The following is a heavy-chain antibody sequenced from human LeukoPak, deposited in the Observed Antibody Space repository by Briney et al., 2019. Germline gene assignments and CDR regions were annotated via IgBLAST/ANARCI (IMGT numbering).Heavy chain of an antibody. V-gene: IGHV4-59*01. CDR1: GGSISSYY. Sequence: SETLSLTCTVSGGSISSYYWSWIRQPPGKGLEWIGYIYYSGSTNYNPSLKSRVTISVDTSKNQFSLKLSSVTAADTAVYYCGREAGGKLDYWGQGTLVTVSS. J-gene: IGHJ4*02. CDR3: GREAGGKLDY. D-gene: IGHD3-16*01. CDR2: IYYSGST.